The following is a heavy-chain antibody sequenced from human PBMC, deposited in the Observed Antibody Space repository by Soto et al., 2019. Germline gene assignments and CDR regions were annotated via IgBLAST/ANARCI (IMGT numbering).Heavy chain of an antibody. CDR3: ARGHDYNKVGY. J-gene: IGHJ4*02. Sequence: QVQLQESGPGLVKPSQTLSLTCTVSGGSISSGGYYWSWIRHRPGQGLEWIGCITSSGSTQYNPSLKSRITITVDTPKNHLSLTLSSVTAADTAVYYCARGHDYNKVGYWGQGTLVTVSS. CDR2: ITSSGST. D-gene: IGHD4-4*01. CDR1: GGSISSGGYY. V-gene: IGHV4-31*03.